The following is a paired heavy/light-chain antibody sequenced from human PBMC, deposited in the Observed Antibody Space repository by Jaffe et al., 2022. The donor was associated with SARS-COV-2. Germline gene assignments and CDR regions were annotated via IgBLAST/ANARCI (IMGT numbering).Light chain of an antibody. CDR2: GAS. V-gene: IGKV3-15*01. J-gene: IGKJ1*01. CDR1: QSVSSN. CDR3: QQYNNWPTWT. Sequence: EIVMTQSPATLSVSPGERATLSCRASQSVSSNLAWYQQKPGQAPRLLIYGASTRATGIPARFSGSGSGTEFTLTISSLQSEDFAVYYCQQYNNWPTWTFGQGTKVEIK.
Heavy chain of an antibody. CDR1: GFTFSSYD. D-gene: IGHD1-26*01. Sequence: EVQLVESGGGLVQPGGSLRLSCAASGFTFSSYDMHWVRQATGKGLEWVSAIGTAGDTYYPGSVKGRFTISRENAKNSLYLQMNSLRAGDTAVYYCARGEGYSGSFSGRYFDLWGRGTLVTVSS. V-gene: IGHV3-13*01. CDR3: ARGEGYSGSFSGRYFDL. J-gene: IGHJ2*01. CDR2: IGTAGDT.